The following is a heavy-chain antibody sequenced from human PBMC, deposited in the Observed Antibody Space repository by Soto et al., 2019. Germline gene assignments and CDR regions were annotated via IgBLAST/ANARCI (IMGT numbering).Heavy chain of an antibody. D-gene: IGHD3-10*01. CDR1: GFTFSSYW. Sequence: GGSLRLSXAASGFTFSSYWMHWVRQAPGKGLVWVSRINSDGSSTSYADSVKGRFTISRDNAKNTLYLQMNSLRAEDTAVYYCARDGWDYYGSGSGYYYYYYGMDVWGQGTTVTVSS. CDR2: INSDGSST. V-gene: IGHV3-74*01. CDR3: ARDGWDYYGSGSGYYYYYYGMDV. J-gene: IGHJ6*02.